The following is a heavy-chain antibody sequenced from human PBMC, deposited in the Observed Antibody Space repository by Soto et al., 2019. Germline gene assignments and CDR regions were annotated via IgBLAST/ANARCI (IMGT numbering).Heavy chain of an antibody. Sequence: EVQLLESGGGLVQPGGSLRLSCAASGFAFSSYAMSWVRQAPGKGLEWVSAITSSGDTTHYRDSVKGRFTISRDNSKKTLHLQMSGLRAEDTAVYYCAKRYYYDNSGLWDYWGQGTLVPVSS. CDR3: AKRYYYDNSGLWDY. CDR1: GFAFSSYA. D-gene: IGHD3-22*01. J-gene: IGHJ4*02. CDR2: ITSSGDTT. V-gene: IGHV3-23*01.